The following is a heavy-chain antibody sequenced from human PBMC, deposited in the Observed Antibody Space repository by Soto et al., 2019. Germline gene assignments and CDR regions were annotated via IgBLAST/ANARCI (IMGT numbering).Heavy chain of an antibody. V-gene: IGHV3-30-3*01. CDR1: GFTFSSYA. D-gene: IGHD3-10*01. J-gene: IGHJ4*02. Sequence: QVQLVESGGGVVQPGRSLRLSCAASGFTFSSYAMHWVRQAPGKGLEWVAVISYDGCNKYYADSVKGRFTISRDNSKNTLYLQMNSLRAEDTAVYYCAREGWFGKYYFDYWGQGTLVTVSS. CDR3: AREGWFGKYYFDY. CDR2: ISYDGCNK.